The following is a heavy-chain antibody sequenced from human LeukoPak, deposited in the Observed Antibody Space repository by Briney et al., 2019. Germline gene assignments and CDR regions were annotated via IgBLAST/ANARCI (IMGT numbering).Heavy chain of an antibody. V-gene: IGHV3-23*01. Sequence: GGSLRLSCAASGFTFSSYAMSWVRQAPGKGQEWVSAINTPGGSTYYADSVKGRFTISRDNSKDTLYLQMNSLRAEDTALYYCARDKSSGYYYFDYWGQGTLVTVSS. D-gene: IGHD3-22*01. J-gene: IGHJ4*02. CDR3: ARDKSSGYYYFDY. CDR2: INTPGGST. CDR1: GFTFSSYA.